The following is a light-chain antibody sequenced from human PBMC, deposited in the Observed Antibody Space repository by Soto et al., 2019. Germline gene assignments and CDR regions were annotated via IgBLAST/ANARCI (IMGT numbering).Light chain of an antibody. CDR2: DAS. CDR3: QQYNSYRT. CDR1: QSISIW. V-gene: IGKV1-5*01. Sequence: DIQMTQSPSTLSASVRDRVTITCRARQSISIWLAWYQQKPGKAPKLLIYDASILESGVPSRFSGSGSGTEFTLTISSLQPDDFATYYCQQYNSYRTFGQGTKVDIK. J-gene: IGKJ1*01.